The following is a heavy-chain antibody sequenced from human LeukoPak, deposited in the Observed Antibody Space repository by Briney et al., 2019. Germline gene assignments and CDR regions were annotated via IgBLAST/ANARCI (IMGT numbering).Heavy chain of an antibody. Sequence: PGESLKITCKGSGYRFTSYWIGWVRQMPGKGLGWMGIIYPGDSGTRYSPSFQGQVTISADKSISTAYLQWSSLKASDTAMYYCARLLWQQLVRWFDPWGQGTLVTVSS. D-gene: IGHD6-13*01. CDR2: IYPGDSGT. CDR1: GYRFTSYW. V-gene: IGHV5-51*01. CDR3: ARLLWQQLVRWFDP. J-gene: IGHJ5*02.